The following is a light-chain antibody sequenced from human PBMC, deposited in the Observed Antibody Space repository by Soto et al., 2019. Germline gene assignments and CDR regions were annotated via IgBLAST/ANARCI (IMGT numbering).Light chain of an antibody. Sequence: QSVLTHPPSASWTPGQRVTIYCSGSSSNIGSNTVNWYQQLPGTAPKLLIYRNNHRPSGVPDRFSGSKSGTSASLAISGLQSEDEADYYCAAWDDSLNGWVFGGGTKLTVL. CDR2: RNN. V-gene: IGLV1-44*01. J-gene: IGLJ3*02. CDR3: AAWDDSLNGWV. CDR1: SSNIGSNT.